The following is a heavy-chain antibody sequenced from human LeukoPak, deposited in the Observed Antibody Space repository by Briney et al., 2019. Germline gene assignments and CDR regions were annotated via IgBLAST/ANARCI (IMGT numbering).Heavy chain of an antibody. V-gene: IGHV1-18*01. CDR1: GYTFDTSS. CDR3: ARVRNSNNWWGAFDI. J-gene: IGHJ3*02. CDR2: ISPKNGNT. Sequence: GASVKVSCKAFGYTFDTSSITWVRQAPGQRLEWIGWISPKNGNTHYAQGVQGRVTMTTDTSRSTAYMELRSLTSDDTAVYYCARVRNSNNWWGAFDIWGQGTIVTVSS. D-gene: IGHD1-1*01.